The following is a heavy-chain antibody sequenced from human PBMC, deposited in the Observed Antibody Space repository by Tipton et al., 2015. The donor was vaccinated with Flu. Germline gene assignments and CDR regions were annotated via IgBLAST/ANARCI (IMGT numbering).Heavy chain of an antibody. J-gene: IGHJ3*02. CDR3: ARDRHSGSYHENDAFDI. V-gene: IGHV4-59*01. D-gene: IGHD1-26*01. CDR1: GGSISSYY. Sequence: TLSLTCTVSGGSISSYYWSWIRQPPGKGLEWIGYIYYSGSTNYNPSLKSRVTISVDTSKNQFSLKLSSVTAADTAGYYCARDRHSGSYHENDAFDIWGQGTMVTVSS. CDR2: IYYSGST.